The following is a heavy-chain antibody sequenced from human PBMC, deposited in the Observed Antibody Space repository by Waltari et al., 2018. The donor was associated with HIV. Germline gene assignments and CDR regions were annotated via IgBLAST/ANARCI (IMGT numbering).Heavy chain of an antibody. CDR2: AGQEGKV. Sequence: QAQLQQWGTGLLKPSEALSLTCAVYGASFNDYYWTWIRQLPGKGLEWMGEAGQEGKVMVLPSLRRRHSLSTDASKNQFSFTLTSVAATDTGVYFCARGLQMTSYASGNWLWEQMLSRYFFDLWGQGTRV. CDR1: GASFNDYY. D-gene: IGHD3-9*01. CDR3: ARGLQMTSYASGNWLWEQMLSRYFFDL. V-gene: IGHV4-34*01. J-gene: IGHJ4*02.